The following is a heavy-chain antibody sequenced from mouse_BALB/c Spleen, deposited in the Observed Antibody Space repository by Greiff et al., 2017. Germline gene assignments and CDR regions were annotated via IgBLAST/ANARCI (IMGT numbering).Heavy chain of an antibody. CDR3: ARDEDSYYGSSPLFDY. D-gene: IGHD1-1*01. V-gene: IGHV1-7*01. CDR2: INPSTGYT. Sequence: QVQLQQSGAELAKPGASVKMSCKASGYTFTSYWMHWVKQRPGQGLDWIGYINPSTGYTDYNQKFKDKATLTADKSSSTAYMQLSSLTSEDSAVYYCARDEDSYYGSSPLFDYWGQGTTVTVSS. J-gene: IGHJ2*01. CDR1: GYTFTSYW.